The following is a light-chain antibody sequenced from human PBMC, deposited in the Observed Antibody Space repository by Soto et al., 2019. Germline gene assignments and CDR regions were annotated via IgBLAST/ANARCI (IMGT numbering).Light chain of an antibody. Sequence: EIVLRQSPATLSLSPGEGATLSCRASQSVSSYLAWYQHKPGQAPRLLIYDASTRATGIPARFSGSRSGTDFTLTISSLQSEDFAVYYCQPYGRSPTTFGGGTKVDIK. J-gene: IGKJ4*02. V-gene: IGKV3D-15*02. CDR1: QSVSSY. CDR3: QPYGRSPTT. CDR2: DAS.